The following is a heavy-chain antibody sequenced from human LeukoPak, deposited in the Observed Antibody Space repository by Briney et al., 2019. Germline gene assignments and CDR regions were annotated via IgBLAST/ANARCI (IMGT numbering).Heavy chain of an antibody. J-gene: IGHJ4*02. Sequence: SETLSLTCTVSGGSISSYYWSWTRQPPGKGLEWIAYLFYSGSTDYNPSLESRVTISVDTSKNQFSLKLRSVTAADTAVYYCATVAVIRGVTYFDYCGQGTLVSVSS. CDR3: ATVAVIRGVTYFDY. V-gene: IGHV4-59*01. CDR1: GGSISSYY. CDR2: LFYSGST. D-gene: IGHD3-10*01.